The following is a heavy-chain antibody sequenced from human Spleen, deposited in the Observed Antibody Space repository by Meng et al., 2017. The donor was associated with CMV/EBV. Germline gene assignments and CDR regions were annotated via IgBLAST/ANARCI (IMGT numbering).Heavy chain of an antibody. V-gene: IGHV3-15*01. CDR1: GFPVSNAW. CDR2: IKRKIDSGTA. CDR3: TTDRAEF. J-gene: IGHJ4*02. Sequence: GLSCASSGFPVSNAWMSWVRQAAGEGLEWVGHIKRKIDSGTADYAAPVKGKFIISRDDSKNMAYLQMDSLRIGDTGVYYCTTDRAEFWGQGTLVTVSS. D-gene: IGHD3-10*01.